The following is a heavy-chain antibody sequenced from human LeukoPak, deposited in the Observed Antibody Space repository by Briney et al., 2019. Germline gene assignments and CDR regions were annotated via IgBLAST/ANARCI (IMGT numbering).Heavy chain of an antibody. CDR1: GFSFSDYA. CDR3: ARPLVGDALDY. V-gene: IGHV3-33*01. D-gene: IGHD1-26*01. CDR2: IWYDGSQK. J-gene: IGHJ4*02. Sequence: PGRSLRLSCAASGFSFSDYAMHWVRQAPGKGLDWVAVIWYDGSQKYYADSVKGRFTIFRDNSKNTLHLQMNSLRAEDTAVYYCARPLVGDALDYWGQGTLVTVSS.